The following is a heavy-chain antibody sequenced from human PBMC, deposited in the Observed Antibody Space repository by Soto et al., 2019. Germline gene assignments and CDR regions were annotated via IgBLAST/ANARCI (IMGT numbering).Heavy chain of an antibody. V-gene: IGHV3-11*01. CDR2: ISSSGSTI. CDR1: GFTFSDYY. D-gene: IGHD2-2*02. CDR3: ARSPAPGVPAAIFFDY. J-gene: IGHJ4*02. Sequence: PGGSLRLSCAASGFTFSDYYMSWIRQAPGKGLEWVSYISSSGSTIYYADSVKGRFTISRDNAKNSLYLQMNSLRAEDTAVYYCARSPAPGVPAAIFFDYWGQGTLVTVSS.